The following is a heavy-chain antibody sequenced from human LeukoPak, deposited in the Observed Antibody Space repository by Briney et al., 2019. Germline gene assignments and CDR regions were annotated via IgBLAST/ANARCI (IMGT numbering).Heavy chain of an antibody. CDR2: ISGSGGST. CDR3: AKDSLLDTAFLIDN. Sequence: PGGSLRLSCAASGFTFSSYAMSWVRQAPGKGLEWVSAISGSGGSTYYADSVKGRFTISRDNAENSLYLQMNSLRVEDTALYYCAKDSLLDTAFLIDNWGQGTLVTVSS. J-gene: IGHJ4*02. D-gene: IGHD5-18*01. V-gene: IGHV3-23*01. CDR1: GFTFSSYA.